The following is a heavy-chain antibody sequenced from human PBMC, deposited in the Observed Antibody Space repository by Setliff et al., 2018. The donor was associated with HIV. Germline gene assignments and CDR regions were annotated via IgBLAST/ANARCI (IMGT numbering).Heavy chain of an antibody. J-gene: IGHJ4*02. D-gene: IGHD7-27*01. V-gene: IGHV1-8*02. CDR2: MNPNSGNT. CDR3: ARGRASGSANSG. CDR1: GSTFTSYA. Sequence: GASVKVSCKASGSTFTSYAINWVRQAPGQGLEWMGWMNPNSGNTGYAQKFQGRVTMTTDTSTSTAYMELRTLRSEDTAVYYCARGRASGSANSGWGQGTLVTVSS.